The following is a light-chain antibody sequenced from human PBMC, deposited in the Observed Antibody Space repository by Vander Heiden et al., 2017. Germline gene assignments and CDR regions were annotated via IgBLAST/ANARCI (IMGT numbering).Light chain of an antibody. CDR1: SSDVGSYNL. CDR2: EGS. CDR3: CSYAGSSTLVV. V-gene: IGLV2-23*01. J-gene: IGLJ2*01. Sequence: QSALTQPASVSGSPAPSITISCTGTSSDVGSYNLVSWYQQHPGKAPKLMIYEGSKRPSGVSNRFSGSKSGNTASLTISGLQAEDEADYYCCSYAGSSTLVVFGGGTKLTVL.